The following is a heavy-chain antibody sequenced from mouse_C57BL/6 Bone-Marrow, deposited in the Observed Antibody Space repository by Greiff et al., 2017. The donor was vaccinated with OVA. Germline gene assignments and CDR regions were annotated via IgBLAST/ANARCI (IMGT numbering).Heavy chain of an antibody. J-gene: IGHJ2*01. D-gene: IGHD1-1*01. V-gene: IGHV5-2*01. CDR1: EYEFPSHD. CDR2: INSDGGST. CDR3: ARHPSYYGSTYFDY. Sequence: VHVKQSGGGLVQPGESLKLSCESNEYEFPSHDMSWVRKTPEKRLELVAAINSDGGSTYYPDTMERRFIISRDNTKKTLYLQMSSLRSEDTALYYCARHPSYYGSTYFDYWGQGTTLTVSS.